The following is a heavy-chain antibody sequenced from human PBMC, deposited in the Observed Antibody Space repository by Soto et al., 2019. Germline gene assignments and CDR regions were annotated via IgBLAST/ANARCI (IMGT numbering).Heavy chain of an antibody. V-gene: IGHV3-23*01. CDR1: GFTFSSYA. CDR3: AKDLVGWSSLTRQGGPRAYSSGWYEGDY. J-gene: IGHJ4*02. CDR2: ISGSGGST. D-gene: IGHD6-19*01. Sequence: GGSLRLSCAASGFTFSSYAMSWVRQAPGKGLEWVSAISGSGGSTYYADSVKGRFTISRDNSKNMLYLQMNSLGAEDTAVYYCAKDLVGWSSLTRQGGPRAYSSGWYEGDYWGQGTLVTVSS.